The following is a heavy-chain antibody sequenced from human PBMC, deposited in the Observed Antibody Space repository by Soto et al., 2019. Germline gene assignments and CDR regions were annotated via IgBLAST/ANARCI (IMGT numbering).Heavy chain of an antibody. D-gene: IGHD6-13*01. CDR3: ARVYSIAAAGIRGTFDP. V-gene: IGHV1-18*01. J-gene: IGHJ5*02. Sequence: ASAPVSFTASGSTFPSYGISWVRQTPGRGLEWMGWISAYNGNTNYAQKLQGRVTMTTDTSTSTAYMGLRSLRSDDTAVYYCARVYSIAAAGIRGTFDPWGQGTLVTVSS. CDR1: GSTFPSYG. CDR2: ISAYNGNT.